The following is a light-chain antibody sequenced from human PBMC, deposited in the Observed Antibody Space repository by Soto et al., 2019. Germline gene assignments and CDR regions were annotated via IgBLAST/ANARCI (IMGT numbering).Light chain of an antibody. V-gene: IGLV2-11*01. CDR3: CSYAGSYTWV. CDR2: DVS. J-gene: IGLJ3*02. Sequence: QSALTQPRSVSGSPGQSVTISCTGTSSDVGGYNYVSWYQQHPGKAPKLMIYDVSKRPSGVPDRFSGSKSGNTASLTISGLQAEDEAGYYCCSYAGSYTWVFGGGTKVTVL. CDR1: SSDVGGYNY.